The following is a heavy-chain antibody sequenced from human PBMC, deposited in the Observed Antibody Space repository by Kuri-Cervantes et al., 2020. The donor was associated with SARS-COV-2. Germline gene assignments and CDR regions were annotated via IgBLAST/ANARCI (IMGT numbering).Heavy chain of an antibody. J-gene: IGHJ4*02. Sequence: GSLRLSCTVSGGSISSYYWSWIRQPPGKGLEWIGEINHSGSTNYNPSLTRRVTMSVDTSKNQFSLKLSAVTAADTAVYYCARGYGSYFYWGQGTLVTVSS. D-gene: IGHD1-26*01. CDR2: INHSGST. V-gene: IGHV4-34*01. CDR3: ARGYGSYFY. CDR1: GGSISSYY.